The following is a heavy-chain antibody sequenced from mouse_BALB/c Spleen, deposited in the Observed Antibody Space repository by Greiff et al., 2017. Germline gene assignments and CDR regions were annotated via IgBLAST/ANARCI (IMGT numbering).Heavy chain of an antibody. Sequence: EVKLVESGPGLVKPSQSLSLTCTVTGYSITSDYAWNWIRQFPGNKLEWMGYISYSGSTSYNPSLKSRISITRDTSKNQFFLQLNSVTTEDTATYYCARSGDGYYVFYAMDYWGQGTSVTVSS. D-gene: IGHD2-3*01. CDR3: ARSGDGYYVFYAMDY. CDR2: ISYSGST. CDR1: GYSITSDYA. V-gene: IGHV3-2*02. J-gene: IGHJ4*01.